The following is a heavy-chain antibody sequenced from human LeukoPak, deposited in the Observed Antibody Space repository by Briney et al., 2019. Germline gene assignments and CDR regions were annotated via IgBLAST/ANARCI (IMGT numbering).Heavy chain of an antibody. CDR1: GGSISSSSYY. CDR2: IYYSGST. CDR3: ARREVDTAMAFFDY. V-gene: IGHV4-39*01. D-gene: IGHD5-18*01. J-gene: IGHJ4*02. Sequence: PSETLSLTCTVSGGSISSSSYYWGWIRQPPGKGLEWIGSIYYSGSTYYNPSLKSRVTISVDTSKNQFSLKLSSVTAADTGVYYCARREVDTAMAFFDYWGQGTLVTVSS.